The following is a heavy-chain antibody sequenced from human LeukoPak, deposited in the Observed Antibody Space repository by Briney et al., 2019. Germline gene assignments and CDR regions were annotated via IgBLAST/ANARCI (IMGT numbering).Heavy chain of an antibody. CDR1: GYSITTGYY. Sequence: SETLSLTCAVSGYSITTGYYWGWIRQPPGKGLEWIGSIYHSGSTYNNPSFKSRVTISVDTSKNQFSLNLRSVTAADTAVYYCARTYGSGSGFDYWGQGTLVTVSS. J-gene: IGHJ4*02. D-gene: IGHD3-10*01. CDR2: IYHSGST. CDR3: ARTYGSGSGFDY. V-gene: IGHV4-38-2*01.